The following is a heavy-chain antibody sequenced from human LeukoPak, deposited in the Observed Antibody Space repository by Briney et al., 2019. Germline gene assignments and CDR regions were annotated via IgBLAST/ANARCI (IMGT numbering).Heavy chain of an antibody. V-gene: IGHV4-59*08. CDR2: IYYSGST. J-gene: IGHJ4*02. CDR1: GGSISSYY. CDR3: ARLVWPHSSSWSYYFDY. Sequence: SETLSLTCTVSGGSISSYYWSWIRQPPGKGLEWIGYIYYSGSTNYNPSLKSRVTISVDTSKNQFSLKLSSVTAADTAVYYCARLVWPHSSSWSYYFDYWGQGTLVTVSS. D-gene: IGHD6-13*01.